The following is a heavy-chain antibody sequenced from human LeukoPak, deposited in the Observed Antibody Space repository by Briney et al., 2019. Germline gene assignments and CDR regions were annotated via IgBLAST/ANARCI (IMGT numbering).Heavy chain of an antibody. CDR2: ITSSGGST. J-gene: IGHJ3*02. D-gene: IGHD2-8*02. CDR3: AKGSLTIWYAFDI. V-gene: IGHV3-23*01. CDR1: GFTFSSYA. Sequence: GGSLRLSCAASGFTFSSYAMSWVRQAPGKGLEWVSTITSSGGSTYYADSVEGRFTVSRDNSKNTLFLQTNSLRAEDTAVYYCAKGSLTIWYAFDIWGQGTMVTVSP.